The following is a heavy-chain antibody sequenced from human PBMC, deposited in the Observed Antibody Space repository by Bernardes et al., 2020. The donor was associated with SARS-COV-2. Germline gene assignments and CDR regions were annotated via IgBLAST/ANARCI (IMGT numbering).Heavy chain of an antibody. CDR1: GGSVTSRSYY. CDR3: ASGDYYDAYYFDY. CDR2: IYYRGST. J-gene: IGHJ4*02. D-gene: IGHD3-22*01. Sequence: TLSLTCTISGGSVTSRSYYWSWIRQHPGKGLEWIGYIYYRGSTYYNPSLKSRLTMSVDTSRNQFSLRLTSVTAADTAVYFCASGDYYDAYYFDYWGRGTLVTVSS. V-gene: IGHV4-31*03.